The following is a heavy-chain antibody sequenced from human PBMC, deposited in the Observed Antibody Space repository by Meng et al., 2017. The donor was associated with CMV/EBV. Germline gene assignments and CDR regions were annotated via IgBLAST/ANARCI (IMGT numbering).Heavy chain of an antibody. V-gene: IGHV4-39*07. J-gene: IGHJ6*02. CDR1: GGSISSSSYY. CDR2: IYYSGST. Sequence: ESLKISCTVSGGSISSSSYYWGWIRQPPGKGLEWIGSIYYSGSTYYNPSLKSRVTISVDTSKNQFSLKLSSVTAADTVVYYCARGGGSYYYYYGMDVWGQGTTVTVSS. CDR3: ARGGGSYYYYYGMDV. D-gene: IGHD2-15*01.